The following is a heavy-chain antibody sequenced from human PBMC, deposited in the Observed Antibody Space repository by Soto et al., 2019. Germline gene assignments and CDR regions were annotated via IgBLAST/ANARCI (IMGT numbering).Heavy chain of an antibody. CDR1: GGTISSYT. CDR2: IIPILGIA. CDR3: ARDRRGGVATIRGVYYFDY. Sequence: SGKVSFKAAGGTISSYTTSWVRQAPGQGLEWMGRIIPILGIANYAQKFQGRVTITADKSTSTAYMELSSLRSEDTAVYYCARDRRGGVATIRGVYYFDYWGQGPLVTVS. D-gene: IGHD5-12*01. J-gene: IGHJ4*02. V-gene: IGHV1-69*04.